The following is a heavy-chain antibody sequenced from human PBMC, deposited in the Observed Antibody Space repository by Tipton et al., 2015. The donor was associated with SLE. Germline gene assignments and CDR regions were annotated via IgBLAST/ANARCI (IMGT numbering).Heavy chain of an antibody. Sequence: SLRLSCAASGFTFSSYAMHWVRQAPGKGLGWVAVISYDGSNKYYADSVKGRFTISRDNSKNTLYLQMNSLGAEDTAVYYCARGSPIDYYMDVWGKGTTVTVSS. CDR1: GFTFSSYA. CDR2: ISYDGSNK. V-gene: IGHV3-30*04. CDR3: ARGSPIDYYMDV. J-gene: IGHJ6*03.